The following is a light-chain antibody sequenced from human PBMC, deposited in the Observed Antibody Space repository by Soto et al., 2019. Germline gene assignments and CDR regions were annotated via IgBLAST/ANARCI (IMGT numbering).Light chain of an antibody. CDR2: GAS. CDR3: QQYGSSLIT. J-gene: IGKJ5*01. Sequence: EIVLTQSPGTLSLSPGERATLSCRASQSVSSSYLAWYQQKPGQAPRLLIYGASSRATVIPDRFSGSGSGTDFTLTISRLEPEDFAVYYCQQYGSSLITFGQGTLTEIK. CDR1: QSVSSSY. V-gene: IGKV3-20*01.